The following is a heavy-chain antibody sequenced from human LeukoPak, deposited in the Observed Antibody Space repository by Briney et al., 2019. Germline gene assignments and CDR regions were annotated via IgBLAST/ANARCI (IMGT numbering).Heavy chain of an antibody. CDR3: AREIFLEWLTCFDY. CDR1: GFTFSSYA. V-gene: IGHV3-30-3*01. Sequence: GGSPRLSCAASGFTFSSYAMHWVRQAPGKGLEWVAVISYDGSNKYYADSVKGRFTISRDNSKNTLYLQMNSLRAEDTAVYYCAREIFLEWLTCFDYWGQGTLVTVSS. J-gene: IGHJ4*02. D-gene: IGHD3-3*01. CDR2: ISYDGSNK.